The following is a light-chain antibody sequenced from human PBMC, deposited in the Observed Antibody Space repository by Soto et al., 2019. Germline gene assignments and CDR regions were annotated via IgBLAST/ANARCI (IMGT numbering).Light chain of an antibody. CDR3: QQYNNWPL. CDR2: GAS. V-gene: IGKV3-15*01. J-gene: IGKJ1*01. Sequence: EIAMTQYPATLSVSPGERATLSCRASQSVSSNLAWYQQRPGQAPRLLIYGASTRATGIPARFSGSGSGTEFTLTISSLQSEDFAVYYCQQYNNWPLFGQGTKV. CDR1: QSVSSN.